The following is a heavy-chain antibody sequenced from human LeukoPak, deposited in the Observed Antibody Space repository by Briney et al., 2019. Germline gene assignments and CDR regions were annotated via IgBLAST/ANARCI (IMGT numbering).Heavy chain of an antibody. CDR1: GGSISNAGYY. J-gene: IGHJ4*02. CDR2: IYYNGQT. Sequence: SETLSLTCTVSGGSISNAGYYCSWIRQHPGKGLEWIGYIYYNGQTYYNPSLKSRLTLSADTSDNQFSLKVTSVTAADTAVYYCARGAEYVYYFDYWGQGSLVTVSS. CDR3: ARGAEYVYYFDY. V-gene: IGHV4-31*03. D-gene: IGHD2-2*01.